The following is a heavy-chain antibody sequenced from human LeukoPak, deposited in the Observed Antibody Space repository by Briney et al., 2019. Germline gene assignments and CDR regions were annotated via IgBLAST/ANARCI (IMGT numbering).Heavy chain of an antibody. Sequence: PSETLSLTCTVSGGSINNYYWCWIRQPPGKGLEWIGYIYSSGTTNYNPSLKSRVSISVDTSKNQFSLKLSAVTAADTAVYYCAIRYSSSWYSDAFDIWGQGTMVTVSS. CDR2: IYSSGTT. D-gene: IGHD6-13*01. V-gene: IGHV4-59*08. CDR3: AIRYSSSWYSDAFDI. CDR1: GGSINNYY. J-gene: IGHJ3*02.